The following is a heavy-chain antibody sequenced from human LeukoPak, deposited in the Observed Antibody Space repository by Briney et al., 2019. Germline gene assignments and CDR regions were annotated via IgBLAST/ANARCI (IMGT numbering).Heavy chain of an antibody. J-gene: IGHJ3*02. D-gene: IGHD3-16*01. V-gene: IGHV1-46*01. CDR1: GYTFTDYY. CDR3: ARAYPRRLRLGDGDAFDI. CDR2: INPSGGST. Sequence: ASVKVSCKASGYTFTDYYLHWVRQAPGQGLEWMGWINPSGGSTSYAQKFQGRVTMTRDMSTSTVYMELSSLRSEDTAVYYCARAYPRRLRLGDGDAFDIWGQGTMVTVSS.